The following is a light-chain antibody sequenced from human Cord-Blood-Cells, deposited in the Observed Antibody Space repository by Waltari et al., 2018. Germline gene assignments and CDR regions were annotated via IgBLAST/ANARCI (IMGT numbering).Light chain of an antibody. CDR3: QQSYSTPRT. CDR1: QSISSY. CDR2: AAS. V-gene: IGKV1-39*01. J-gene: IGKJ1*01. Sequence: DIQMTQSPSSLSASVGDRVTITCRASQSISSYLNWYQQKPGKAPKLLIFAASSLKSGVPSRFSGSGSGTDFTLTISRLQPEDCATYYCQQSYSTPRTFGQGTRGEIK.